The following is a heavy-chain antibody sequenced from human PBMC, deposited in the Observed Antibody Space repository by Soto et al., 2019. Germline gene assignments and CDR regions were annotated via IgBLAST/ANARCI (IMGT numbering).Heavy chain of an antibody. CDR3: ARDHRWGYEYGDYAHS. D-gene: IGHD4-17*01. CDR2: INRHGDST. CDR1: GFGFDEYG. V-gene: IGHV3-20*04. Sequence: EVYLVESGGGVVRPGGSLRLSCAASGFGFDEYGMSWVRQGPGKGLEWVSGINRHGDSTGYADSVKGRFTISRDNAKNSLYLEMNGLRAEDTAFYYCARDHRWGYEYGDYAHSWGQGTLVTVSS. J-gene: IGHJ4*02.